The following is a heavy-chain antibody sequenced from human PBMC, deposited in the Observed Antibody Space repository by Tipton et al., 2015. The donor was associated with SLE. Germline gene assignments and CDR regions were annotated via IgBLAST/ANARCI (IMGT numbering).Heavy chain of an antibody. CDR3: ARGVITITDSDAFDI. J-gene: IGHJ3*02. V-gene: IGHV4-31*03. D-gene: IGHD2-21*01. CDR2: IYYSGSA. Sequence: TLSLTCTVSGGSISSNNFFWSWLRQHPGKGLEWIGYIYYSGSAFYNPSLKSRVTMSVDTSKNQFFMRLSSATAADTAVYYCARGVITITDSDAFDIWGQGTMVTVSS. CDR1: GGSISSNNFF.